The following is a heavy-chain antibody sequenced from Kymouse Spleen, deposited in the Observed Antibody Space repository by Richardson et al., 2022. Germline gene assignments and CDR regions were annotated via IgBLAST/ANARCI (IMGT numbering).Heavy chain of an antibody. D-gene: IGHD1-7*01. CDR1: GFTFSNAW. Sequence: EVQLVESGGGLVKPGGSLRLSCAASGFTFSNAWMSWVRQAPGKGLEWVGRIKSKTDGGTTDYAAPVKGRFTISRDDSKNTLYLQMNSLKTEDTAVYYCTTADLELRYYYYGMDVWGQGTTVTVSS. V-gene: IGHV3-15*01. J-gene: IGHJ6*02. CDR2: IKSKTDGGTT. CDR3: TTADLELRYYYYGMDV.